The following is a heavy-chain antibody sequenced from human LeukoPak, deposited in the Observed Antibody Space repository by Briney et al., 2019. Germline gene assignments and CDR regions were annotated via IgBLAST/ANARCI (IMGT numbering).Heavy chain of an antibody. Sequence: ASVKVSCKASGGTFSSYAISWVRQAPGQGLEWMGGIIPIFGTANYAQKFQGRVTITTDESTSTAYMELSSLRSEDTAVYYCARSDEEYQLNYWYFDLWGRGTLVTVSS. D-gene: IGHD2-2*01. CDR2: IIPIFGTA. CDR3: ARSDEEYQLNYWYFDL. CDR1: GGTFSSYA. J-gene: IGHJ2*01. V-gene: IGHV1-69*05.